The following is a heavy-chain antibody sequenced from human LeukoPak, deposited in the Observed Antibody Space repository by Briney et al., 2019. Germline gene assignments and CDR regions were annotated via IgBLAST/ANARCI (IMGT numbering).Heavy chain of an antibody. V-gene: IGHV3-9*01. CDR2: ISWNSGSI. CDR3: AKDKDEVGDTTSGFDY. CDR1: GFTFDDYS. J-gene: IGHJ4*02. D-gene: IGHD1-26*01. Sequence: GRSLRLSCAASGFTFDDYSMHWVRQAPGKGLEWVSGISWNSGSIGYADSVKSRFTISRDNAKNSLYLQMNSLRAEDTALYYCAKDKDEVGDTTSGFDYWGQGTLVTVSS.